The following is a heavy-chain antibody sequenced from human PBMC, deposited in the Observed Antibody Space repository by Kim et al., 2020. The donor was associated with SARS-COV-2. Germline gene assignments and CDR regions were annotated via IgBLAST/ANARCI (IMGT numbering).Heavy chain of an antibody. D-gene: IGHD3-16*01. Sequence: GESLKISCKGSGYSFTSYWIGWVRQMPGKGLEWMGIIYPGDSDTRYSPSFQGQVTISADKSISTAYLQWSSLKASDTAMYYCARHGELWSRYWHFDLWGRGTLVTVSS. CDR3: ARHGELWSRYWHFDL. CDR1: GYSFTSYW. J-gene: IGHJ2*01. V-gene: IGHV5-51*01. CDR2: IYPGDSDT.